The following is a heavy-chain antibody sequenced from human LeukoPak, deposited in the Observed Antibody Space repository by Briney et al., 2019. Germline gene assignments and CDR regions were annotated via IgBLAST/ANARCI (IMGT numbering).Heavy chain of an antibody. CDR1: EFVFSDYY. Sequence: PGGSLRLSCAASEFVFSDYYMSWVRQAPGKGLEGVSYISDSGTTIYYAVSVKVPFTISRDNVKISLYLQMNGLRAEDTALYYCAREMEGDYVSGTFFYLWGQGNMVTVSS. V-gene: IGHV3-11*01. CDR2: ISDSGTTI. J-gene: IGHJ5*02. D-gene: IGHD3-10*01. CDR3: AREMEGDYVSGTFFYL.